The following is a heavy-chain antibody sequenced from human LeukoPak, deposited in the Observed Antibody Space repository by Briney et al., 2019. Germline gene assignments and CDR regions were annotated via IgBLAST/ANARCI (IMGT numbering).Heavy chain of an antibody. Sequence: GASVKVSCTASGYTFTNNGISWVRQAPGQGLEWMGWISVYNGNTNYAQKFQGRVTLTTDTSTATAYMELRSLRSDDTAVYYCARDAAYYYDSSGMGEDYWGQGTLVTVSS. J-gene: IGHJ4*02. CDR3: ARDAAYYYDSSGMGEDY. V-gene: IGHV1-18*01. D-gene: IGHD3-22*01. CDR2: ISVYNGNT. CDR1: GYTFTNNG.